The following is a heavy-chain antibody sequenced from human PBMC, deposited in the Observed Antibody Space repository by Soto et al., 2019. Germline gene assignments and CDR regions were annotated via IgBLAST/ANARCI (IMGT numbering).Heavy chain of an antibody. D-gene: IGHD2-2*01. CDR2: IIPILGIA. CDR1: GGTFTSYT. CDR3: ATAVPAAGPFFDY. J-gene: IGHJ4*02. V-gene: IGHV1-69*02. Sequence: VASVKVSCKASGGTFTSYTISWVRQAPGQGLEWMGRIIPILGIANYAQKFQGRVTITADKSTSTAYMELSSLRSEDTAVYYCATAVPAAGPFFDYWGQGTLVTVSS.